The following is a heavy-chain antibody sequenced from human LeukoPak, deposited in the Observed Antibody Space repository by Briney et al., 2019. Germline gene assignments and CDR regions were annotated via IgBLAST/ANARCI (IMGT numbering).Heavy chain of an antibody. J-gene: IGHJ4*02. CDR2: INSDGSST. Sequence: GGSLRLSCAASGFTFSSYWMSWVRQAPGKGLVWVSRINSDGSSTSYADSVKGRFTISRDNAKNTLYLQMNSLRAEDTAVYYCARDKEWLVPFDYWGQGTLVTVSS. CDR1: GFTFSSYW. V-gene: IGHV3-74*01. CDR3: ARDKEWLVPFDY. D-gene: IGHD6-19*01.